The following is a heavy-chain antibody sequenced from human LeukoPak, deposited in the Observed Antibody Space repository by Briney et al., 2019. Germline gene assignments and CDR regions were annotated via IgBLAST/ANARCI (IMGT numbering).Heavy chain of an antibody. Sequence: SETLSLTCTGSGGSVSSGSYYWSWIRQPPGKGLEWIGYIYYSGSTNYNPSLKSRVTISGDTSKNQFSLKLSSVTAADTAVYYCARVGWYGGLTEFDYWGQGTLVTVSS. CDR3: ARVGWYGGLTEFDY. J-gene: IGHJ4*02. CDR2: IYYSGST. D-gene: IGHD3-10*01. CDR1: GGSVSSGSYY. V-gene: IGHV4-61*01.